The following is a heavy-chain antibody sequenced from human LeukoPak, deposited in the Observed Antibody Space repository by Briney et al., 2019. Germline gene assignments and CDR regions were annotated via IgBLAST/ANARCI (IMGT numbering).Heavy chain of an antibody. D-gene: IGHD3/OR15-3a*01. CDR1: GCSISSGGYS. CDR2: IYHSGST. J-gene: IGHJ5*02. V-gene: IGHV4-30-2*01. Sequence: SETLSLTCAVSGCSISSGGYSWSWIRQPPGKGLEWIEYIYHSGSTYYNPSLKSRVTISVDRSKNQFSLKLSSVTAADTAVYYCARVSWFGLKGQYNWFDPWGQGTLVTVSS. CDR3: ARVSWFGLKGQYNWFDP.